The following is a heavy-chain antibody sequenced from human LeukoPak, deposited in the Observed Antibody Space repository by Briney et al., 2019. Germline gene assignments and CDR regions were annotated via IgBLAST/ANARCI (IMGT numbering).Heavy chain of an antibody. CDR1: GYTFNNYG. CDR2: ISAYNGNT. J-gene: IGHJ3*02. CDR3: ARFLGVWFGESDGFDI. D-gene: IGHD3-10*01. Sequence: ASVKVSCKASGYTFNNYGISWVRQAPGQGLEWMGWISAYNGNTNYAQKFQGRVTMTTDTSTSTAFMELRSLRSEDTAVYYCARFLGVWFGESDGFDIWGQGTMLTVSS. V-gene: IGHV1-18*01.